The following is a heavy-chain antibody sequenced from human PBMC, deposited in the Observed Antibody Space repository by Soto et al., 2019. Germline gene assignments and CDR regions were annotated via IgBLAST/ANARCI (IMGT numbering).Heavy chain of an antibody. D-gene: IGHD3-16*01. CDR1: GGSVSDGTYY. J-gene: IGHJ4*02. CDR3: ARAFWGEVGPSFDY. V-gene: IGHV4-61*01. Sequence: QVQLQESGPGLVKPSETLSLICTVSGGSVSDGTYYWNWIRQPPGKGLEWIGLVYYSGRTKYNPSLKSRATISEDTSKNQVSLKLYSVTAADTAVYYCARAFWGEVGPSFDYWGQGTLVTVSS. CDR2: VYYSGRT.